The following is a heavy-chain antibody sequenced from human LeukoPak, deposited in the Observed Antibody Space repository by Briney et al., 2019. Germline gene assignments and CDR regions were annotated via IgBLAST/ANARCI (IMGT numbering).Heavy chain of an antibody. CDR2: INSDGSST. J-gene: IGHJ4*02. Sequence: GGSLRLSCAASGFTFSSYWMHWVRHAPGKVLVWVSRINSDGSSTSYADSVKGRFTISRDNAKNTLYLQMTSLRAEDTAVYYCARVNYYDSSGFYYWGQGTLVTVSS. CDR3: ARVNYYDSSGFYY. V-gene: IGHV3-74*01. CDR1: GFTFSSYW. D-gene: IGHD3-22*01.